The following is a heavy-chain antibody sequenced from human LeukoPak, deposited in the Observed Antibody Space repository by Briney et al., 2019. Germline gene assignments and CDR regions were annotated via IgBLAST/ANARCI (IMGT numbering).Heavy chain of an antibody. Sequence: PGGSLRLSCAASGFTFSSYSMSWVRQAPGKGLEWVSAISGSGDTYYADSVKGRFTTSRDNSENTLYLQMNSLRAEDTAVYYCTKAIWYSSNLFDYWGQGTLVTVSS. D-gene: IGHD6-13*01. CDR1: GFTFSSYS. CDR3: TKAIWYSSNLFDY. CDR2: ISGSGDT. J-gene: IGHJ4*02. V-gene: IGHV3-23*01.